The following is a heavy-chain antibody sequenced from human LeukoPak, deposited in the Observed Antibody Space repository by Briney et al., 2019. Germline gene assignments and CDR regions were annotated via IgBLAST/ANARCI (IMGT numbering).Heavy chain of an antibody. V-gene: IGHV3-23*01. D-gene: IGHD3-22*01. CDR2: ISGSGGST. Sequence: GGSLRLSCAASGFTFSSYAMSWVRQAPGKGLEWVSAISGSGGSTYYADSVKGQFTISRDNSKNTLYLQMNSLRAEDTAVYYCAKSPLAMIVVVDAFDIWGQGTMVTVSS. J-gene: IGHJ3*02. CDR1: GFTFSSYA. CDR3: AKSPLAMIVVVDAFDI.